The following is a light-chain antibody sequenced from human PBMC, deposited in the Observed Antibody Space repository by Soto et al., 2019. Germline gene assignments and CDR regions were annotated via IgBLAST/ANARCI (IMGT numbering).Light chain of an antibody. CDR2: GAS. V-gene: IGKV3-15*01. CDR1: QSVSAN. CDR3: QQYSIWRT. J-gene: IGKJ1*01. Sequence: EIVMTQSPATLSVSPGDRATLSCRASQSVSANLAWYQQKPGQAPRLLIDGASTRATGIPARFSGSGSGTEFTLTLSSLQSEDFAVYYCQQYSIWRTFGQGTKVDIK.